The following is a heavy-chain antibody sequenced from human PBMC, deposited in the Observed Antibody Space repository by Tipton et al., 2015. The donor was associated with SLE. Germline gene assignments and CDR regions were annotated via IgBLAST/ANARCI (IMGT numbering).Heavy chain of an antibody. J-gene: IGHJ3*02. CDR2: IYYDGRT. CDR3: ARAEGSWDAFDI. CDR1: GFSIRSGYY. Sequence: TLSLTCTVSGFSIRSGYYWSWIRQHPGKGLEWVASIYYDGRTEYNPSLKSRLTISVDTSKNQFSLKLSSVTAADTAVYYCARAEGSWDAFDIWGQGTMVTVSS. D-gene: IGHD2-15*01. V-gene: IGHV4-31*03.